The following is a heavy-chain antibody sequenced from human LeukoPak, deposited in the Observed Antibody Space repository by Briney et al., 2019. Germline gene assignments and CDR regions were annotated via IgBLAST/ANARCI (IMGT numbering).Heavy chain of an antibody. Sequence: GGSLRLSCAASGFSVSSNHMSWVRQAPGKGPEWVSVFYSGGTTFYADSVKGRFTISRDTNTLYLQMNSLRAEDTAMYYCARDIWNDGNYYMDVWGKGTTVTVSS. J-gene: IGHJ6*03. CDR3: ARDIWNDGNYYMDV. V-gene: IGHV3-66*01. CDR2: FYSGGTT. CDR1: GFSVSSNH. D-gene: IGHD1-1*01.